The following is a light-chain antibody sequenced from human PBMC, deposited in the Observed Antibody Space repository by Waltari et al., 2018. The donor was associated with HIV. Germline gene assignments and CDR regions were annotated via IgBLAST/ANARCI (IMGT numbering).Light chain of an antibody. CDR2: TAS. J-gene: IGKJ3*01. CDR3: QQAYSGPFV. CDR1: QNIKLY. V-gene: IGKV1-39*01. Sequence: IQMTQSPSFLAASVGDRVTITCRASQNIKLYLNWYQQKPGKVPRLLIYTASSLQSGVPSRFIGSASGTNFTLTITSLHPEDYAAYYCQQAYSGPFVFGPGTKVEVK.